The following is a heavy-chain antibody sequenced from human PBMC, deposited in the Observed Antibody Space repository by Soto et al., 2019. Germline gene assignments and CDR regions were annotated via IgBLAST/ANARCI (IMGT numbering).Heavy chain of an antibody. CDR2: ISYDGSNK. CDR3: AREPYYYYYGMDV. J-gene: IGHJ6*02. V-gene: IGHV3-30-3*01. CDR1: GFTFSSYA. Sequence: QVQLVESGGGVVQPGRSLRLSCAASGFTFSSYAMHWVRQAPGKGLGWVAVISYDGSNKYYADSVQGRFTISRDNSKNTLYLQMNSLRAEDTAVYYCAREPYYYYYGMDVWGQGTTVTVSS.